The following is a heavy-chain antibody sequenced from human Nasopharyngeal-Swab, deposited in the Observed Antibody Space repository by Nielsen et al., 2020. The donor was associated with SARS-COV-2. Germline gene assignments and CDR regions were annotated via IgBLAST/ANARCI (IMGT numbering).Heavy chain of an antibody. D-gene: IGHD3-22*01. J-gene: IGHJ1*01. CDR3: AKHLATMIVVCTPAPVYFQH. CDR1: GSTFSTYA. CDR2: ISGSGGST. Sequence: GGPLRPSCPPSGSTFSTYAMSWARQAPGKGLEWVPAISGSGGSTSYADSVKGRFTISRDNSKNTLYLQMNSLKAEDTAVYYCAKHLATMIVVCTPAPVYFQHWGQGTLVTVSS. V-gene: IGHV3-23*01.